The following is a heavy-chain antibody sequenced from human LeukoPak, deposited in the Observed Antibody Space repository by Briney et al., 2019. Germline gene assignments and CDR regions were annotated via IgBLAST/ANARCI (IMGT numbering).Heavy chain of an antibody. CDR3: ARDQGYVLRFLEWTSDYYYYMDV. CDR1: GYTFTSYG. CDR2: ISAYNGNT. J-gene: IGHJ6*03. D-gene: IGHD3-3*01. Sequence: ASVKVSCKASGYTFTSYGISWVRQAPGQGLEWMGWISAYNGNTNYAQKLQGRVTMTTDTSTSTAYMELRSLRSDDTAVYYCARDQGYVLRFLEWTSDYYYYMDVWGKGTTVTVSS. V-gene: IGHV1-18*01.